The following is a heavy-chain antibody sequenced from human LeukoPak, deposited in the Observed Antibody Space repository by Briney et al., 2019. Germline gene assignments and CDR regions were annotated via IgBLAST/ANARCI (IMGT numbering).Heavy chain of an antibody. CDR3: ARALYYYGSGSYSDY. CDR2: IIPIFGTA. CDR1: GGTFSSYA. D-gene: IGHD3-10*01. V-gene: IGHV1-69*05. J-gene: IGHJ4*02. Sequence: SVRVSCKASGGTFSSYAISWVRQAPGQGLEWMGGIIPIFGTANYAQKFQGRVTITTDESTSTAYMELSSLRSEDTAVYYCARALYYYGSGSYSDYWGQGTLVTVSS.